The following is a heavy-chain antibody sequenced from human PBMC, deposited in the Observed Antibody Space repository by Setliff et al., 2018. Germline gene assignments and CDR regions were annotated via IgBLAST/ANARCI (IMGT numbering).Heavy chain of an antibody. CDR1: GGTFSSYG. CDR2: INTNTGNP. V-gene: IGHV7-4-1*02. J-gene: IGHJ6*03. CDR3: ARASRFATIVWKGDYYMDV. D-gene: IGHD3-16*02. Sequence: ASVKVSCKASGGTFSSYGISWVRQAPGQGLEWMGWINTNTGNPSYAQGFTGRFVFSLDTSVSTAYLQISSLKPEDTAMYYCARASRFATIVWKGDYYMDVWDKGTTVTV.